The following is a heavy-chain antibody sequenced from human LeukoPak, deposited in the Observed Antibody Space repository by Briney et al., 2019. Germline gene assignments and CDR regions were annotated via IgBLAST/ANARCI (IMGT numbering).Heavy chain of an antibody. D-gene: IGHD3-22*01. CDR3: ARAPYDSDVQIGFYYYYMDV. CDR2: IIPIFGTA. Sequence: GASVKVSCKASGGTFSSYAIGWVRQAPGQGLEWMGGIIPIFGTANYAQKFQGRVTITADESTSTAYMELSSLRSEDTAVYYCARAPYDSDVQIGFYYYYMDVWGKGTTVTVSS. V-gene: IGHV1-69*13. J-gene: IGHJ6*03. CDR1: GGTFSSYA.